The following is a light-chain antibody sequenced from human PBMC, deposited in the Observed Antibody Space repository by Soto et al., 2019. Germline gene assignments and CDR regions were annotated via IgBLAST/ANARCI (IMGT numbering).Light chain of an antibody. CDR2: AAS. CDR1: QGISSY. CDR3: QQYYSFPTWT. J-gene: IGKJ1*01. Sequence: VIWMTQSPSLLSASTGDRVTISCRISQGISSYLAWYQQKPGKAPELLIYAASTLQSGVPSRFSGSGSGTDFTLTISCLQSEDFATYYCQQYYSFPTWTFGQGTKVEIK. V-gene: IGKV1D-8*01.